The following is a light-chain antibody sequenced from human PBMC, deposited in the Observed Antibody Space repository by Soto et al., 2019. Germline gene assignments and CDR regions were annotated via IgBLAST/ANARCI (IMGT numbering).Light chain of an antibody. Sequence: QSVLTQPPSASETPGQRVTISCSGSSSNIGSNTVNWYQQLPGTAPKLLMYSNNQRPSGVPDRFSGSKSGTSASLAISGLQSEDEADYYCAAWDGSLNAYVFGTGTKVTV. CDR3: AAWDGSLNAYV. CDR2: SNN. CDR1: SSNIGSNT. V-gene: IGLV1-44*01. J-gene: IGLJ1*01.